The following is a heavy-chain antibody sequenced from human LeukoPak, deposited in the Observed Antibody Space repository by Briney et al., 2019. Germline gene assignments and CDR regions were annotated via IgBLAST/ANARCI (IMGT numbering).Heavy chain of an antibody. CDR3: TPTGAMASFDS. J-gene: IGHJ4*02. D-gene: IGHD2-2*01. CDR2: IKSKTDGGTK. CDR1: GFSFSDYW. Sequence: GGSLRLSCAASGFSFSDYWMHWVRQAPAKGLEWVGRIKSKTDGGTKEYAATVKGRFSISRDDSKNPLYMQMNSLKTEDTAVYYCTPTGAMASFDSWGQGTLVTVSS. V-gene: IGHV3-15*01.